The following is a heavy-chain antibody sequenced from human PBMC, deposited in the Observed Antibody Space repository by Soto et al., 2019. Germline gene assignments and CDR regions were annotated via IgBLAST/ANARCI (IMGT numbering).Heavy chain of an antibody. Sequence: QVQLQQWGAGLLKPSETLSLTCAVYSGSLSGYYWSWIRQFPGKGLEWIGELYQGLSIVYNPSLESRVTMSGDSSKNQFSLKLTSVTAADTAVYYCARHGGYYFDYWGQGTPVTVSS. V-gene: IGHV4-34*01. D-gene: IGHD3-16*01. CDR1: SGSLSGYY. J-gene: IGHJ4*02. CDR2: LYQGLSI. CDR3: ARHGGYYFDY.